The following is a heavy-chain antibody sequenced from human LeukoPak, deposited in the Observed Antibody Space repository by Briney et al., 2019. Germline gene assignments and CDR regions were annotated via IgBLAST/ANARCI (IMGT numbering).Heavy chain of an antibody. CDR1: GYNLTELS. CDR2: FDPEDGET. V-gene: IGHV1-24*01. D-gene: IGHD3-22*01. J-gene: IGHJ4*02. Sequence: ASVKVSCKVSGYNLTELSMHWVRQAPGKGLEWMGGFDPEDGETIYAQKFQGRVTMTEDTSTDTAYMELSSLRSEDTAVYYCATSYYYDSSGYLDYWGQGTLVTVSS. CDR3: ATSYYYDSSGYLDY.